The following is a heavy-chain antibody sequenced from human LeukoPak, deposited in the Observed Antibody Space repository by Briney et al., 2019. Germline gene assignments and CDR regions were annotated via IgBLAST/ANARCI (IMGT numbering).Heavy chain of an antibody. Sequence: PSETLSLTCSVSGGSISSYYWSWIRQPAGKGLEWIGRIYTSGSTNYNPSLKSRVTMSVDTSKNQFSLKLSSVTAADTAVYYCARGYYYGSGRTAFDIWGQGTMVTVSS. CDR3: ARGYYYGSGRTAFDI. CDR2: IYTSGST. J-gene: IGHJ3*02. CDR1: GGSISSYY. D-gene: IGHD3-10*01. V-gene: IGHV4-4*07.